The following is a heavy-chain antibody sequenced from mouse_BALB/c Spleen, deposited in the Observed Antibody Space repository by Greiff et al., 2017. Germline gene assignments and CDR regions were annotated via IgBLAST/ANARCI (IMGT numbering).Heavy chain of an antibody. V-gene: IGHV3-8*02. CDR1: GDSITSGY. CDR3: ASYDYEDYYAMDY. Sequence: VQLQQSGPSLVKPSQTLSLTCSVTGDSITSGYWNWIRKFPGNKLEYMGYISYSGSTYYNPSLKSRISITRDTSKNQYYLQLNSVTTEDTATYYCASYDYEDYYAMDYWGQGTSVTVSS. D-gene: IGHD2-4*01. J-gene: IGHJ4*01. CDR2: ISYSGST.